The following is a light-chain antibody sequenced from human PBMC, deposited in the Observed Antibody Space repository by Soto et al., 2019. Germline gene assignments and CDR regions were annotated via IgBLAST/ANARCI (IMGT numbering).Light chain of an antibody. Sequence: DIMMTQSPDSLAVSLGERATINCKSSQSVLYSSNNKNYLAWYQQKPGQPPKLLIYWASTRESGVPDRFSGSGSGTDFTLTISSLQAEDVAVYYCQQYYITPPTTFGGGTKAEIK. CDR1: QSVLYSSNNKNY. CDR2: WAS. J-gene: IGKJ4*01. CDR3: QQYYITPPTT. V-gene: IGKV4-1*01.